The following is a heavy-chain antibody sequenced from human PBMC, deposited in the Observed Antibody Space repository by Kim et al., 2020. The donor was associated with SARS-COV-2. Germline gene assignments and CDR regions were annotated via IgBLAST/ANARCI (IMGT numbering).Heavy chain of an antibody. CDR3: ASLSSRWRTGPDY. V-gene: IGHV4-34*01. CDR2: ITHSGSP. J-gene: IGHJ4*02. D-gene: IGHD7-27*01. Sequence: SETLSLTCAVYGGSFSGSYWSWIRQPPGKGLEWIGEITHSGSPKYNPSLKSRVTISVDTPENHFSLKLTSVTAADTAMYYCASLSSRWRTGPDYWGQGTLVTVAS. CDR1: GGSFSGSY.